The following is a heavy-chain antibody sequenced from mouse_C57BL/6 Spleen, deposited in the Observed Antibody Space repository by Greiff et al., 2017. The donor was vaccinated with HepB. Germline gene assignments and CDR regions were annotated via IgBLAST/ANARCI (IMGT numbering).Heavy chain of an antibody. J-gene: IGHJ3*01. D-gene: IGHD1-1*01. CDR1: GFTFSSYA. V-gene: IGHV5-4*01. Sequence: EVKVVESGGGLVKPGGSLKLSCAASGFTFSSYAMSWVRQTPEKRLEWVATISDGGSYTYYPDNVKGRFTISRDNAKNNLYLQMSHLKSEDTAMYYCARDSRLRSFAYWGQGTLVTVSA. CDR3: ARDSRLRSFAY. CDR2: ISDGGSYT.